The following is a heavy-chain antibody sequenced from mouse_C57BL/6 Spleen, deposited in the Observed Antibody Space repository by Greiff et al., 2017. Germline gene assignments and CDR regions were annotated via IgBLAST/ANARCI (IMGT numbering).Heavy chain of an antibody. J-gene: IGHJ2*01. CDR2: IDPSDSET. Sequence: QVQLQQPGAELVRPGSSVKLSCKASGYTFTSYWMHWVKQRPIQGLEWIGNIDPSDSETHSNQKFKDKATLTVDKSSSTAYMQLSSLTSEDSAVFFCARRYYGYDFDYWGQGTTLTVSA. CDR3: ARRYYGYDFDY. V-gene: IGHV1-52*01. D-gene: IGHD2-2*01. CDR1: GYTFTSYW.